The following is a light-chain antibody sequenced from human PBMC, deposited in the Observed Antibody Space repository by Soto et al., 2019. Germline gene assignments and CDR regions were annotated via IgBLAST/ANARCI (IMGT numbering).Light chain of an antibody. V-gene: IGKV1-5*01. Sequence: DIQMTQSPSTLSTSVGDRVTITCRASQSISSWLAWYQQKPGKAPKLLIYDASSLESGVPSRFSGSGSGPEFTLTISSLHPDDFATYYCQQYNSYPWTCGQGTRVELK. J-gene: IGKJ1*01. CDR2: DAS. CDR1: QSISSW. CDR3: QQYNSYPWT.